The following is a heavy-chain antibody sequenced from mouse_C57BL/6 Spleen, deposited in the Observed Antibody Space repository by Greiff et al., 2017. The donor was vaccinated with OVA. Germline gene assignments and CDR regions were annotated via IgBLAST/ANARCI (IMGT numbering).Heavy chain of an antibody. Sequence: QVQLQQSGPELVKPGASVKISCKASGYAFSSSWMNWVKQRPGKGLEWIGRIYPGDGDTNYNGKFKGKATLTADKSSSTAYMQLSSLTSEDSAVYFCARRQLRDYFDYWGQGTTLTVSS. V-gene: IGHV1-82*01. CDR1: GYAFSSSW. CDR2: IYPGDGDT. D-gene: IGHD3-2*01. J-gene: IGHJ2*01. CDR3: ARRQLRDYFDY.